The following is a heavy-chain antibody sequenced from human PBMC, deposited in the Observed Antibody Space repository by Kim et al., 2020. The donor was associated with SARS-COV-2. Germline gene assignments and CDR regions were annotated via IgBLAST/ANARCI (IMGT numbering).Heavy chain of an antibody. Sequence: LKSRVTISVDTSKNRFSLNLSSVTAADTALYYCARSGTYDSSGYYRQFDYWGQGTLVTVSS. J-gene: IGHJ4*02. D-gene: IGHD3-22*01. V-gene: IGHV4-59*01. CDR3: ARSGTYDSSGYYRQFDY.